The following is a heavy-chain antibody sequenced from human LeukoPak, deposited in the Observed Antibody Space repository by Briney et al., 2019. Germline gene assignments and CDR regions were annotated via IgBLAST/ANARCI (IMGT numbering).Heavy chain of an antibody. CDR2: ISSSGSTI. V-gene: IGHV3-11*04. J-gene: IGHJ4*02. CDR1: GFAFSDYY. Sequence: GGSLRLSCAASGFAFSDYYMSWIRQAPGKGLEWVSYISSSGSTIYYADSVKGRFTISRDNAKNSLYLQMNSLRAEDTAVYYCASGFNSGPIADYWGQGTLVTVSS. D-gene: IGHD1-26*01. CDR3: ASGFNSGPIADY.